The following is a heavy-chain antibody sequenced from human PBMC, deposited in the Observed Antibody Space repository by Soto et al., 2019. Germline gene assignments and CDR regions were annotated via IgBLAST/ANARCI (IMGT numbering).Heavy chain of an antibody. Sequence: GGSLRLSCAASGFTVSSNYMSWVRQAPGKGLEWVSVIYSGGSTYYADSVKGRFTISRHNSKNTLYLQMNSLRAEDTAVYYCARVRIPHIYYYYYMDVWGKGTTVTVSS. CDR1: GFTVSSNY. V-gene: IGHV3-53*04. CDR3: ARVRIPHIYYYYYMDV. CDR2: IYSGGST. J-gene: IGHJ6*03. D-gene: IGHD2-15*01.